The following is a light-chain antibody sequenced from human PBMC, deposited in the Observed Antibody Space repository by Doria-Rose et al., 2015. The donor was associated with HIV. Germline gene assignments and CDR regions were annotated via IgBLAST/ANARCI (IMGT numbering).Light chain of an antibody. CDR3: QQYYDTPS. CDR1: QSLLYTSKNY. Sequence: TQSPESLGMSLGERATLNCKSNQSLLYTSKNYSAWYQQKPGQPPKLLIYWASTRQSGVPARFSGSGSGTDSTLTISSLEAEDVAVYYCQQYYDTPSFGPGTTVDIK. V-gene: IGKV4-1*01. CDR2: WAS. J-gene: IGKJ3*01.